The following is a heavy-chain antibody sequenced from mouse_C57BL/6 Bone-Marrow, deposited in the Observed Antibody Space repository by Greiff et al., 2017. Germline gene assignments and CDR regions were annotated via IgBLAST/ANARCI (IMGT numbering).Heavy chain of an antibody. D-gene: IGHD6-1*01. J-gene: IGHJ1*03. CDR3: ASLALWYFDV. CDR2: IYPRSGNT. CDR1: GYTFTSYG. Sequence: VQLQQSGAELARPGASVKLSCKASGYTFTSYGISWVKQRTGQGLEWIGEIYPRSGNTYYNEKFKGKATLTADKSSSTAYMEIRSLTSEDSAVFVCASLALWYFDVWGTGTTVTVSS. V-gene: IGHV1-81*01.